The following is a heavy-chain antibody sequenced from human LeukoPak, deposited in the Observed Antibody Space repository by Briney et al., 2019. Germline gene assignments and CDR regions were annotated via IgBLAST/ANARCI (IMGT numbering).Heavy chain of an antibody. CDR1: GDSINSYH. CDR2: IHLSGST. Sequence: PSGTLSLTCTVSGDSINSYHWSWIRQPAGKGLEWIGRIHLSGSTNYNPSLRSRVAISMDNSKNQFSLTLKSVTAADTAVYYCARDDSSRDDSGGYHYWGQGTLVTVSS. D-gene: IGHD3-22*01. J-gene: IGHJ4*02. CDR3: ARDDSSRDDSGGYHY. V-gene: IGHV4-4*07.